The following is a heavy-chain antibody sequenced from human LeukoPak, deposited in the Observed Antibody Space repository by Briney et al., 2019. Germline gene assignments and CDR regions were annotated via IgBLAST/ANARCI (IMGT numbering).Heavy chain of an antibody. CDR2: INPSGGST. V-gene: IGHV1-46*01. D-gene: IGHD6-25*01. CDR3: AREVPAARGAGPHWSAP. CDR1: GYTFTSYY. J-gene: IGHJ5*02. Sequence: ASVKVSCKASGYTFTSYYMHWVRQAPGQGLEWMGIINPSGGSTSYAQKFQGRVTMTRDTSTSTVYMELSSLRSEDTAVYYCAREVPAARGAGPHWSAPGGQEPLVPVSS.